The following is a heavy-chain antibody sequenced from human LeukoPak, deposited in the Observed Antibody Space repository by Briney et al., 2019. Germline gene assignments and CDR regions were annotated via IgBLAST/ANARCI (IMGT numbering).Heavy chain of an antibody. CDR1: GASVSSASY. CDR2: IYHSGST. CDR3: AREWVGGFLTPLYYYYYGMDV. D-gene: IGHD2-15*01. Sequence: PSETLSLTCTVSGASVSSASYWSWVRQPPGKGLEWIGEIYHSGSTNYNPSLKSRVTISVDKSKNQFSLKLSSVTAADTAVYYCAREWVGGFLTPLYYYYYGMDVWGQGTTVTVSS. J-gene: IGHJ6*02. V-gene: IGHV4-4*02.